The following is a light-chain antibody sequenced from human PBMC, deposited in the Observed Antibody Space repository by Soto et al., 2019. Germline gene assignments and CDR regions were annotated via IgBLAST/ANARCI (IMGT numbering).Light chain of an antibody. Sequence: ETVLTQSPATLSLSPGDRATLSCRASRRVSSYLAWYQQKAGQAPRLXIYDASNRAAGTPARFSGSGSGTDFTLTISSLEPEDFAVYDCQQRDNWPWTFGQGNKVDIK. CDR3: QQRDNWPWT. CDR1: RRVSSY. V-gene: IGKV3-11*01. CDR2: DAS. J-gene: IGKJ1*01.